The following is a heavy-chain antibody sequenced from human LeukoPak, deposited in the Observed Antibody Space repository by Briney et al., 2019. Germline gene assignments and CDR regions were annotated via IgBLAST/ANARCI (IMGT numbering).Heavy chain of an antibody. Sequence: ASVKVSCKASGFTFTSHDYNWVRQAPGQGLEWMGGIIPIFGTANYAQKFQGRVTITADESTSTAYMELSSLRSEDTAVYYCARVCDFWSGYYYDYWGQGTLVTVSS. J-gene: IGHJ4*02. D-gene: IGHD3-3*01. CDR1: GFTFTSHD. CDR3: ARVCDFWSGYYYDY. CDR2: IIPIFGTA. V-gene: IGHV1-69*13.